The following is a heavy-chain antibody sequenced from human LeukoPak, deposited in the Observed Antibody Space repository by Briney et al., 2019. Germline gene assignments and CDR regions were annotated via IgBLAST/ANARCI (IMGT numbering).Heavy chain of an antibody. V-gene: IGHV3-21*04. J-gene: IGHJ3*02. CDR2: ISGSSSYI. Sequence: PGGSLRLSCAASGFTFSSYSMNWVRQAPGKGLEWVSSISGSSSYIYYADSVKGRFTISRDNAKNSLYLQMNSLRAEDTALYYCARDIVLIAVAVRGSFDIWGQGTMVTVSS. D-gene: IGHD6-19*01. CDR3: ARDIVLIAVAVRGSFDI. CDR1: GFTFSSYS.